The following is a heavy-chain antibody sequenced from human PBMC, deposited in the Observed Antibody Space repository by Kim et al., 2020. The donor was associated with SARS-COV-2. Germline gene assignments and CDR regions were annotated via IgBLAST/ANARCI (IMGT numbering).Heavy chain of an antibody. CDR1: GYSFTSYW. J-gene: IGHJ3*02. CDR2: IYPGDSDT. D-gene: IGHD6-13*01. V-gene: IGHV5-51*01. CDR3: ARTDSTGYSSSWSIDAFDI. Sequence: GESLKISCKGSGYSFTSYWIGWVRQMPGKGLEWMGIIYPGDSDTRYSPSFQGQVTISADKSISTAYLQWSSLKASDTAMYYCARTDSTGYSSSWSIDAFDIWGQGTMVTVSS.